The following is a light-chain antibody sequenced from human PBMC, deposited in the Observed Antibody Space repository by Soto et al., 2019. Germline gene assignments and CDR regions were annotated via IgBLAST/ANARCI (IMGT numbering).Light chain of an antibody. J-gene: IGKJ4*01. CDR3: QQYSDSPLT. CDR2: GAS. Sequence: EIVLTQSPGTLSLSPGERATLSCRASQTVRTNYLAWFQHKPGQAPRLLIYGASSRATGIPDRFSGSGSGTVFILTTNRLEPEDFAVYFCQQYSDSPLTFGGGTKVEIK. CDR1: QTVRTNY. V-gene: IGKV3-20*01.